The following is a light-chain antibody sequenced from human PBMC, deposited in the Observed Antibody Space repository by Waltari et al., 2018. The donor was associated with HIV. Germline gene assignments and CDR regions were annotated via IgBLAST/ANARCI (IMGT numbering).Light chain of an antibody. V-gene: IGLV7-46*01. CDR2: PTS. CDR3: LLSYSGTCV. Sequence: VVTQEPSQTVSPGGTGTLTCGSSAGPVTSGHYVHWFQQKPGPAPRTLISPTSKRNSWTPARFSCARVGDKAALTLSGAQPEDEADYHCLLSYSGTCVFGGGTKLTV. CDR1: AGPVTSGHY. J-gene: IGLJ3*02.